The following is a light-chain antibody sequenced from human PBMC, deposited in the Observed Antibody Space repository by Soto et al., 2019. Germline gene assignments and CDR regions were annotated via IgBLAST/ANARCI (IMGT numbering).Light chain of an antibody. J-gene: IGKJ2*01. Sequence: DIQMTQSPSTLYASVRDSFTINCRARRSSSSDLALYQQQPRRAPKLLISDASSLESGVTSRFSGSGSGTVFTLTISSLQPDEFATYYCQQYSSYPYTFGQGTNLNIK. V-gene: IGKV1-5*01. CDR1: RSSSSD. CDR3: QQYSSYPYT. CDR2: DAS.